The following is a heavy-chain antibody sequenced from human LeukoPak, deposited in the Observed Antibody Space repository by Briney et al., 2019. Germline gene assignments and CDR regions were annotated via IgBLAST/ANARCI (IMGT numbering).Heavy chain of an antibody. CDR1: GYTFTNYW. J-gene: IGHJ4*02. V-gene: IGHV5-51*01. D-gene: IGHD6-6*01. Sequence: GESLKISCQCSGYTFTNYWIGWVRQMPGKGLEWMGIIYPGDSDTRYSPSFQGQVTISADKSISTAYLQWSSLKASDTAMYYCARQGYSSSSRFDYWGQGTLVTVSS. CDR2: IYPGDSDT. CDR3: ARQGYSSSSRFDY.